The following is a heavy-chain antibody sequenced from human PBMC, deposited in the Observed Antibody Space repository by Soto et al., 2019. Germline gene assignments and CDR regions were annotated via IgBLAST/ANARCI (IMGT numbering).Heavy chain of an antibody. Sequence: PGGSLRLSCAASGFIFSSFSMNWIRQAPGKGLEWVSYIRSDSNHIGYADSVRGRFTISSDIAKNSLFLQMSSLRDEDTAVYYCARDLAYAFDYWGQGTLVTVSS. CDR1: GFIFSSFS. CDR3: ARDLAYAFDY. J-gene: IGHJ4*02. D-gene: IGHD3-16*01. CDR2: IRSDSNHI. V-gene: IGHV3-48*02.